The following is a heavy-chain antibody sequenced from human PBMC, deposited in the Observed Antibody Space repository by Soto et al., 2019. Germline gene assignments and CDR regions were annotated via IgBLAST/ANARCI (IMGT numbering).Heavy chain of an antibody. D-gene: IGHD2-21*02. Sequence: PGGSLRLSXAASGFTFSDYYMSWIRQAPGKGLEWVSYISSSGSTIYYADSVKGRFTISRDNAKNSLYLQMNSLRAEDTAVYYCARDRCGGDCDGMDVWGQGTTVTVSS. V-gene: IGHV3-11*01. CDR2: ISSSGSTI. CDR1: GFTFSDYY. CDR3: ARDRCGGDCDGMDV. J-gene: IGHJ6*02.